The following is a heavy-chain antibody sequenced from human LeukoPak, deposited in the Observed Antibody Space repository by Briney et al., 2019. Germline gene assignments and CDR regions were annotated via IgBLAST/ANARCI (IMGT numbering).Heavy chain of an antibody. D-gene: IGHD2-15*01. CDR1: GYTFTSYG. Sequence: ASVKVFCKASGYTFTSYGISWVRQAPGQGLEWMGWISAYNGNTNYAQKLQGRVTMTTDTSTSTAYMELRSLRSDDTAVYYCARGPLPLVAATHFPQDYWGQGTLVTVSS. J-gene: IGHJ4*02. V-gene: IGHV1-18*01. CDR2: ISAYNGNT. CDR3: ARGPLPLVAATHFPQDY.